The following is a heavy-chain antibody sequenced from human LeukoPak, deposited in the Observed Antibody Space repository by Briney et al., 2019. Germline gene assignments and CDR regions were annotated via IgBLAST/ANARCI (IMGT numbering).Heavy chain of an antibody. CDR2: ISGSGGST. V-gene: IGHV3-23*01. J-gene: IGHJ6*02. CDR1: GFTFSSYA. Sequence: PGGSLRLSCAASGFTFSSYAMSWVRQAPGKGLEWVSAISGSGGSTYYADSVKGRFTTSRDNSKNTLYLQMNSLRAEDTAVYYCARVKSGSQAGYGMDVWGQGTTVTVSS. CDR3: ARVKSGSQAGYGMDV. D-gene: IGHD3-10*01.